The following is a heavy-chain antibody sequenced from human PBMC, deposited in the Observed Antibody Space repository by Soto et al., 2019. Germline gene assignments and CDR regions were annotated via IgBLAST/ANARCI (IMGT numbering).Heavy chain of an antibody. Sequence: SETLSLTCTVSGGSISSGNYYSGWIRQPPGKGLEWIGSVYYSGSTSYNSSLKSRVTISVDTSKNQFSLRLSSVTAADTAVYYCASPTLGAFDIWGQGTMVTVSS. J-gene: IGHJ3*02. V-gene: IGHV4-39*01. D-gene: IGHD3-16*01. CDR1: GGSISSGNYY. CDR2: VYYSGST. CDR3: ASPTLGAFDI.